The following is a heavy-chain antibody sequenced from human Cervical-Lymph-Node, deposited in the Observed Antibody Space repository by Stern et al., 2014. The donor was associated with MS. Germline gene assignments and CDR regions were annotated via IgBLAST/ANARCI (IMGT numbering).Heavy chain of an antibody. CDR1: GYTFISYE. Sequence: EKLEESGSQVRKPGASVKVSCQASGYTFISYEIFWVRQATGQGLEWMGWMKPNNGKNGHVQEFKGRVTMTRNISISTAYMELSSLRSDDTAVYYCVRGGFSYGYGLDAWGQGTAVIVSS. D-gene: IGHD5-18*01. V-gene: IGHV1-8*01. J-gene: IGHJ6*02. CDR3: VRGGFSYGYGLDA. CDR2: MKPNNGKN.